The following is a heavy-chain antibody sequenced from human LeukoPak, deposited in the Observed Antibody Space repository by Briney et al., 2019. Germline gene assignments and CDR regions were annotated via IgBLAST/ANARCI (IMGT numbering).Heavy chain of an antibody. J-gene: IGHJ4*02. CDR2: FDPEDGET. V-gene: IGHV1-24*01. D-gene: IGHD1-1*01. CDR3: ARTGRVLSFVDY. CDR1: GYTLTELS. Sequence: ASVKVSCKVSGYTLTELSMHWVRQAPGKGLEWMGGFDPEDGETIYAQKLQGRVTMTTDTSTSTAYMELRSLRSDDTAVYYCARTGRVLSFVDYWGQGTLVTVSS.